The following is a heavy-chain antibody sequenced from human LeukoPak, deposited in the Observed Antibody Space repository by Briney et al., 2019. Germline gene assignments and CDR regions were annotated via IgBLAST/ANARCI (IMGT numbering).Heavy chain of an antibody. J-gene: IGHJ4*02. CDR1: GGTFSSYA. Sequence: ASVKVSCKASGGTFSSYAISWVPHSPGQGLECMGRIIPILGIANYAQKFQGRVTITADNSTSTAYMELTTLRSKEPAVYYGSRSSGDRPMTFDYWGRG. CDR2: IIPILGIA. V-gene: IGHV1-69*04. CDR3: SRSSGDRPMTFDY. D-gene: IGHD2-15*01.